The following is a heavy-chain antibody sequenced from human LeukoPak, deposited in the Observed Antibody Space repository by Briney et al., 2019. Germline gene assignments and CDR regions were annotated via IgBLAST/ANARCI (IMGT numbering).Heavy chain of an antibody. D-gene: IGHD6-6*01. Sequence: PGGSLRLSCAASGFTVSSNYMSWVRQAPGKGLEWVSVIYSGGSTYYADSVKGRFTISRDNSKNTLYLQMNSLRAEDTAVYYCAKVDSSSSRVYYYYYGMDVWGQGTTVTVSS. CDR2: IYSGGST. CDR1: GFTVSSNY. V-gene: IGHV3-53*01. CDR3: AKVDSSSSRVYYYYYGMDV. J-gene: IGHJ6*02.